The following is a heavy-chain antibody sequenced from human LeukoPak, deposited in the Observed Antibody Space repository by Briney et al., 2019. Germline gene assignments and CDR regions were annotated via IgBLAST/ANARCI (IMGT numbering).Heavy chain of an antibody. CDR2: ITWNGGRT. CDR3: AKDGKNYFDY. V-gene: IGHV3-43*01. J-gene: IGHJ4*02. CDR1: GFTFDDYT. Sequence: GGSLRLSCAASGFTFDDYTVHWVRQAPGKGLEWVSLITWNGGRTYYADSVKGRFTISRDNSKNSLSLQMNSLRAEDTALYYCAKDGKNYFDYWGQGTLVTVSS.